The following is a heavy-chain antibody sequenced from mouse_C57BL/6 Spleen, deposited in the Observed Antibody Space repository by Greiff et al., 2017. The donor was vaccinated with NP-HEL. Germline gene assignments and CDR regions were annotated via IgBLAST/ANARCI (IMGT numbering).Heavy chain of an antibody. CDR2: IDPETGGT. CDR3: TRRGYDPFFDY. CDR1: GYTFTDYE. Sequence: QVQLQQSGAELVRPGASVTLSCKASGYTFTDYEMHWVKQTPVHGLEWIGAIDPETGGTAYNQKFKGKAILTADKSSSTAYMELRSLTSEDSAVYYCTRRGYDPFFDYWGQGTTLTVSS. D-gene: IGHD2-2*01. V-gene: IGHV1-15*01. J-gene: IGHJ2*01.